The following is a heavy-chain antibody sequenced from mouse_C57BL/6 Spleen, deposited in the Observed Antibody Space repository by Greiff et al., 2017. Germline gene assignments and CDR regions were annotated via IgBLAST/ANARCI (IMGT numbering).Heavy chain of an antibody. Sequence: QVHVKQSGAELVRPGASVTLSCKASGYTFTDYEMHWVKQTPVHGLEWIGAIDPETGGTAYNQKFKGKAILTADKSSSTAYMELRSLTSEDSAVYYCTGLWLRLYYFDYWGQGTTLTVSS. J-gene: IGHJ2*01. D-gene: IGHD2-2*01. CDR3: TGLWLRLYYFDY. CDR1: GYTFTDYE. CDR2: IDPETGGT. V-gene: IGHV1-15*01.